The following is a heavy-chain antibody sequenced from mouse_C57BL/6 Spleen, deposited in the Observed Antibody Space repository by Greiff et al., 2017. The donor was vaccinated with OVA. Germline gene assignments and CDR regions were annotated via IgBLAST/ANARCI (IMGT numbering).Heavy chain of an antibody. Sequence: VKLMESGAELVRPGTSVKVSCKASGYAFTNYLIEWVKQRPGQGLEWIGVINPGSGGTNYNEKFKGKATLTADKSSSTAYMQLSSLTSEDSAGYYCARWDYYGSSYDAMDYWGQGTSVTVSA. D-gene: IGHD1-1*01. CDR1: GYAFTNYL. V-gene: IGHV1-54*01. CDR2: INPGSGGT. CDR3: ARWDYYGSSYDAMDY. J-gene: IGHJ4*01.